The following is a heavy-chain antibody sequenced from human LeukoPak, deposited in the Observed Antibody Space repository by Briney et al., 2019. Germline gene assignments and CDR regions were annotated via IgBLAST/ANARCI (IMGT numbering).Heavy chain of an antibody. CDR1: GFTFSSYG. CDR3: AKDFLQVHYYDSSKIDY. V-gene: IGHV3-30*02. J-gene: IGHJ4*02. Sequence: GGSLRLSXAASGFTFSSYGMHWVRQAPGKGLEWVAFIRYDGSNKYYADSVKGRFTISRDNSKNTLYLQMNSLRAEDTAVYYCAKDFLQVHYYDSSKIDYWGQGTLVTVSS. D-gene: IGHD3-22*01. CDR2: IRYDGSNK.